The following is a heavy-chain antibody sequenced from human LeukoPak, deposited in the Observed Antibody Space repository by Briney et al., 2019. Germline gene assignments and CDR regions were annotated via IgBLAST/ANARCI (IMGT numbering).Heavy chain of an antibody. CDR1: GGTFSSYA. D-gene: IGHD6-13*01. Sequence: SVKVSCKASGGTFSSYAISWVRQAPGQGLEWIGGIIPIFGTANYAQKFQGRVTVTADESTSTAYMELSSLRSEDTAVYYCASAPYSSSPGDYWGQGTLVTVSS. J-gene: IGHJ4*02. CDR3: ASAPYSSSPGDY. CDR2: IIPIFGTA. V-gene: IGHV1-69*01.